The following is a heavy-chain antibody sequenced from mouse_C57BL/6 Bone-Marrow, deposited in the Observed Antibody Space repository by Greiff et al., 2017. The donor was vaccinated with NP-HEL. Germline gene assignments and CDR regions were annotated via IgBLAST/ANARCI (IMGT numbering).Heavy chain of an antibody. CDR2: IYPGSGST. CDR3: ARWGYYLDY. Sequence: QVHVKQPGAELVKPGASVKMSCKASGYTFTSYWITWVKQRPGQGLEWIGEIYPGSGSTNYNEKFRSKATLTVDTSSSTAYMQLSSLTSEDSAVYYCARWGYYLDYWGQGTTLTVSS. J-gene: IGHJ2*01. V-gene: IGHV1-55*01. CDR1: GYTFTSYW.